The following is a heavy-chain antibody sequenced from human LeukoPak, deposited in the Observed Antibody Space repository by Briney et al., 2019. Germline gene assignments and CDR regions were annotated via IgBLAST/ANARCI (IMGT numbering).Heavy chain of an antibody. V-gene: IGHV4-34*01. CDR3: ARPSVDTAMAKYPGYYYYYMDV. CDR1: GGSFSGYC. J-gene: IGHJ6*03. CDR2: INHSGST. Sequence: SETLSLTCAVYGGSFSGYCWSWIRQPPGKGLEWIGEINHSGSTNYNPSLKSRVTIPVDTSKNQFSLKLSSVTAADTAVYYCARPSVDTAMAKYPGYYYYYMDVWGKGTTVTVSS. D-gene: IGHD5-18*01.